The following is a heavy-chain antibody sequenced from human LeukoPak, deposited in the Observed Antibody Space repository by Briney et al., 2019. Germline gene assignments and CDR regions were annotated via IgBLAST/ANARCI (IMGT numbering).Heavy chain of an antibody. Sequence: GRSLRLSCAASGFTFSSYAMHWVRQAPGKGLEWVAVISYDGSNKYYADSVRGRFTISRDNSKNTLCLQMNSLRAEDTAVYYCAREALRYFDWLPPEYYFDYWGQGTLVTVSS. V-gene: IGHV3-30*04. CDR3: AREALRYFDWLPPEYYFDY. D-gene: IGHD3-9*01. CDR1: GFTFSSYA. J-gene: IGHJ4*02. CDR2: ISYDGSNK.